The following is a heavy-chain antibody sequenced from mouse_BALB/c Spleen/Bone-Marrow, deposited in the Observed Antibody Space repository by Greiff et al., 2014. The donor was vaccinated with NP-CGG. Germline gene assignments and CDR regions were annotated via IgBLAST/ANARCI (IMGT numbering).Heavy chain of an antibody. CDR3: ARWANWDGFAY. J-gene: IGHJ3*01. CDR2: INPSSGYT. CDR1: GYTFTSYT. V-gene: IGHV1-4*01. D-gene: IGHD4-1*02. Sequence: ESGAELARPGASVKMSCKASGYTFTSYTMHWVKQRPGQGLEWIGYINPSSGYTNYNQKFKDKATLTADKSSSTAYMQLSSLTSEDSAVYYCARWANWDGFAYWGQGTLVTVSA.